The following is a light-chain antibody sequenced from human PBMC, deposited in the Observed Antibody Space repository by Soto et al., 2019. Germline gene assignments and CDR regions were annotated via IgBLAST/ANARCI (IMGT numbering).Light chain of an antibody. CDR1: ESIRNN. Sequence: DIQMTQSPSSLSASVGDRVTITCRASESIRNNLNWYQQKPGKAPKLLIYAASTLQSGVPSRFSGGGSGTEFTLTIGSLQPEDFTPYYCQQTYSTPRGAFGQGTKVEF. CDR2: AAS. CDR3: QQTYSTPRGA. J-gene: IGKJ1*01. V-gene: IGKV1-39*01.